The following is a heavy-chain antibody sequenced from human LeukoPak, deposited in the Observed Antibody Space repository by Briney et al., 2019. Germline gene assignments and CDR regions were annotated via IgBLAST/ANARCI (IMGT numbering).Heavy chain of an antibody. D-gene: IGHD3-3*01. CDR1: GGTFSSYA. V-gene: IGHV1-69*04. J-gene: IGHJ5*02. Sequence: SVKVSCTASGGTFSSYAISWVRQAPGQGLEWMGRIIPILGIANYAQKFQGRVTITADKSTSTAYMELSSLRSEDTAVYYCARAPDFWSGYWFDPWGQGTLVTVSS. CDR3: ARAPDFWSGYWFDP. CDR2: IIPILGIA.